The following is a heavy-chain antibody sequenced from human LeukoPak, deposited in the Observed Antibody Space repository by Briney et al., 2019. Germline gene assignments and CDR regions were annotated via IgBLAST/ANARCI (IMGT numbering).Heavy chain of an antibody. CDR2: INPSGGST. J-gene: IGHJ6*03. CDR3: ARNPWGFGEFPSGYYYMDV. V-gene: IGHV1-46*01. D-gene: IGHD3-10*01. CDR1: GYTCTSYY. Sequence: ASVKVSCKASGYTCTSYYMHWVRQAPGQGLEWMGIINPSGGSTSYAQKFQGRVTMTRDTSTSTVYMELSSLRSEDTAVYYCARNPWGFGEFPSGYYYMDVWGKGTTVTVSS.